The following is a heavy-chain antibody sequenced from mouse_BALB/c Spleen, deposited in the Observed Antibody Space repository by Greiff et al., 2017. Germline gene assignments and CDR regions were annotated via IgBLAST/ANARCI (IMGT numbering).Heavy chain of an antibody. J-gene: IGHJ2*01. D-gene: IGHD1-2*01. V-gene: IGHV1S81*02. CDR2: INPSNGRT. CDR1: GYTFTSYW. CDR3: ARKSPHYYGYDY. Sequence: QVQLQQPGAELVKPGASVKLSCKASGYTFTSYWMHWVKQRPGQGLEWIGEINPSNGRTNYNEKFKSKATLTVDKSSSTAYMQLSSLTSEDSAVYYCARKSPHYYGYDYWGQGTTLTVSS.